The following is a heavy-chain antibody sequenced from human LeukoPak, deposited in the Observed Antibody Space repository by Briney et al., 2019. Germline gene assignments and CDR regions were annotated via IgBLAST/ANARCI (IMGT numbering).Heavy chain of an antibody. CDR2: IKQDGSEK. CDR1: GFTFSSYW. V-gene: IGHV3-7*03. Sequence: GGSLRLSCAASGFTFSSYWMSWVRQAPGKGLEWVANIKQDGSEKYYVDSVKGRFTISRDNAKNSLYLQMNSLRAEDTAVYYCARASGSYYEYYFDYWGQGTLVTVSS. J-gene: IGHJ4*02. D-gene: IGHD1-26*01. CDR3: ARASGSYYEYYFDY.